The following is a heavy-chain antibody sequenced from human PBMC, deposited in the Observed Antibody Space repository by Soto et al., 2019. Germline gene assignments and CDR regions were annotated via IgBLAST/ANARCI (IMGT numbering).Heavy chain of an antibody. CDR1: GGSFSGYY. Sequence: SETLSLTCAVYGGSFSGYYWRWIPQPPGKGLEWIGEINHSGSTNYNPSLKSRVTISVDTSKNQFSLKLSSVTAADTAVYYCARMIAAAGTTKTPNWFDPWGQGTLVTVSS. J-gene: IGHJ5*02. CDR2: INHSGST. D-gene: IGHD6-13*01. CDR3: ARMIAAAGTTKTPNWFDP. V-gene: IGHV4-34*01.